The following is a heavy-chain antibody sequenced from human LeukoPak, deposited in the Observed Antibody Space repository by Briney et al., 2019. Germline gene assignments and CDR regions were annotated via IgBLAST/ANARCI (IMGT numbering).Heavy chain of an antibody. CDR2: ISSSSSTI. CDR3: AREFSSWYSWFDP. D-gene: IGHD6-13*01. Sequence: PGGSLRLSCAASGFTFSSYEMNWVRQAPGKGLEWVSYISSSSSTIYYADSVKGRFTISRDNAKNSLYLQMNSLRAEDTAVYYCAREFSSWYSWFDPWGQGTLVTVSS. J-gene: IGHJ5*02. V-gene: IGHV3-48*01. CDR1: GFTFSSYE.